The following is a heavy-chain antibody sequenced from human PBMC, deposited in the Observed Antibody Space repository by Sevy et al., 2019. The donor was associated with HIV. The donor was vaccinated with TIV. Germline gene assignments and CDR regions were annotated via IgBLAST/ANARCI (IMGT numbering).Heavy chain of an antibody. V-gene: IGHV3-30*04. D-gene: IGHD3-3*01. CDR1: GFVFSSYA. Sequence: GGSLRLSCTASGFVFSSYAMHWVRQAPGKGLEWVAFIAYDGSNKNYADSVKGRFTLSRDNSKHILYLQMNSLGAEDTAVYYCARPRFLEWLSSAAFDIWGQGTMVTVSS. J-gene: IGHJ3*02. CDR2: IAYDGSNK. CDR3: ARPRFLEWLSSAAFDI.